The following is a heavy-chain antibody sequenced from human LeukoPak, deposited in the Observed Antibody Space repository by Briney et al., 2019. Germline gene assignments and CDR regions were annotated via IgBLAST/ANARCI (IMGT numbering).Heavy chain of an antibody. J-gene: IGHJ6*02. CDR1: GFTFSSFA. CDR2: ISYDGNEK. V-gene: IGHV3-30*18. CDR3: AKISIGRSMDV. D-gene: IGHD6-6*01. Sequence: GGSLRLSCAASGFTFSSFAMHWVRQAPGKGLEWVAVISYDGNEKYYADSAKGRFTISRDGSKNTLYLQMNSLRAEDTAVYYCAKISIGRSMDVWGQGTTVTVSS.